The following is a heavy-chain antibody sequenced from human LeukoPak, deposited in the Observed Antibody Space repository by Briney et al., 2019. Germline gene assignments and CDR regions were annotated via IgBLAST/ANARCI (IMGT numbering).Heavy chain of an antibody. V-gene: IGHV3-7*03. J-gene: IGHJ3*01. CDR2: IKQDGSEK. D-gene: IGHD6-19*01. Sequence: GGSLRLSCAASGFTFSSYWMSWVRQAPGKGLEWVANIKQDGSEKYYVDSVKGRFTISRDSSKNTLYLQMNNLGSEDMAVYYCVKARGLSRLAGDAFHLWGQGTMVIVSS. CDR1: GFTFSSYW. CDR3: VKARGLSRLAGDAFHL.